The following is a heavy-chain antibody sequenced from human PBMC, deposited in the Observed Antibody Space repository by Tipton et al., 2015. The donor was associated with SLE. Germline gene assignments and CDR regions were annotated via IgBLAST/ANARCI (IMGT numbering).Heavy chain of an antibody. Sequence: TLSLTCTVSGGSISSYYWSWIRQPPGKGLEWIGYIYYSGSTNYNPSLKSQVTISVDTSKNQFSLKLSSVTAADTAVYYCARHGYSSSWSFDYWGQGTLVTVSS. V-gene: IGHV4-59*08. CDR3: ARHGYSSSWSFDY. D-gene: IGHD6-13*01. CDR1: GGSISSYY. J-gene: IGHJ4*02. CDR2: IYYSGST.